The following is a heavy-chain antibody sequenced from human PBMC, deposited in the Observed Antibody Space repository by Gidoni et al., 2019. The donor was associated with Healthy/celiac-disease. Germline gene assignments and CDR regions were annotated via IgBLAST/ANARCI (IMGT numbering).Heavy chain of an antibody. V-gene: IGHV4-34*01. CDR2: INHSGST. D-gene: IGHD3-10*01. CDR3: ARGLTVVRGVALRINYYYYYMDV. Sequence: QVQLQQWGAGLLQPSETLSLTCAVYGGSFSGYYWSWIRQPPGKGLEWIGEINHSGSTNYNPSLKSRVTISVDTSKNQFSLKLSSVTAADTAVYYCARGLTVVRGVALRINYYYYYMDVWGKGTTVTVSS. CDR1: GGSFSGYY. J-gene: IGHJ6*03.